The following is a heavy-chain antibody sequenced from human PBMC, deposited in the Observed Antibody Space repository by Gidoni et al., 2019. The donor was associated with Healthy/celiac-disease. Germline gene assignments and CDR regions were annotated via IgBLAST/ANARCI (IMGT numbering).Heavy chain of an antibody. Sequence: QITLKESGPTLVKPTQTLTLTCTFSGFSLSTSGVGVGWIRQPPGKALEWLALIYWNDDKRYSPSLKSRLTITKDTSKNQAVLTMTNMDPVDTATYYCAHWRVPNWFDPWGQGTLVTVSS. V-gene: IGHV2-5*01. J-gene: IGHJ5*02. CDR2: IYWNDDK. CDR1: GFSLSTSGVG. CDR3: AHWRVPNWFDP. D-gene: IGHD6-19*01.